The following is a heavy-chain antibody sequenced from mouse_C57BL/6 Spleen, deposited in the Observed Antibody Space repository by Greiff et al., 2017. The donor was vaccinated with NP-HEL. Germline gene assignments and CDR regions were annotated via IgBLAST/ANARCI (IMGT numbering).Heavy chain of an antibody. Sequence: VQLQQPGTELVKPGASVKLSCKASGYTFTSYWMHWVKQRPGQGLEWIGNIYPRNGGTYYNEKFKSKATLTVDKSSSTAYMQLSSLTSEDSAVYYCARYSYWYFDVWGTGTTVTVSA. V-gene: IGHV1-53*01. CDR3: ARYSYWYFDV. J-gene: IGHJ1*03. CDR1: GYTFTSYW. CDR2: IYPRNGGT.